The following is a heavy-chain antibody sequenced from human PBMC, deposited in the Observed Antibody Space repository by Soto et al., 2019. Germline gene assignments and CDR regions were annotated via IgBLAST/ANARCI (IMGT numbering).Heavy chain of an antibody. CDR1: GFTFSHYA. CDR2: MSYDGSNE. D-gene: IGHD1-26*01. CDR3: AKDGSHNFDY. J-gene: IGHJ4*02. V-gene: IGHV3-30*18. Sequence: QVPLVESGGCVVQPGRSLRLSCAASGFTFSHYAMHWVRQAPGKGLEWVALMSYDGSNEYYADSVKGRFTISRDNSKNTLYLKMNSLIAEDTAVYYCAKDGSHNFDYWGQGTLVTVSS.